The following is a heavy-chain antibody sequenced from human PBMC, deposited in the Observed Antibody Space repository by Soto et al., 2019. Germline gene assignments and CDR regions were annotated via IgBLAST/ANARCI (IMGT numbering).Heavy chain of an antibody. Sequence: QVLPVECGGGVVQPGRSLRLSCAASGFTFNTYGMHWVRQAPGKGLEWVALIWYDGSNKYYAVSVKGRFTIARDNSKNTLYLQMDSLRAEDTVVYFCARDGTSPDFWSGYLSHWGQGTLVTVSS. D-gene: IGHD3-3*01. CDR1: GFTFNTYG. J-gene: IGHJ1*01. CDR3: ARDGTSPDFWSGYLSH. CDR2: IWYDGSNK. V-gene: IGHV3-33*01.